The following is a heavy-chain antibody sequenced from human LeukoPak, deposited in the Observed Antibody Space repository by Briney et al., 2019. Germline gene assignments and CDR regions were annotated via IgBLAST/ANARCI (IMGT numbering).Heavy chain of an antibody. D-gene: IGHD3-9*01. Sequence: SETLSLTCTVSGDSISTGNYYWSWIRQPAGKGLEWIGRIYTSGSTHYNPSLKSRVTISVDTSKNQFSLKLSSVTAADTAVYYCAALTGYQYFDYWGQGTPATVSS. V-gene: IGHV4-61*02. J-gene: IGHJ4*02. CDR3: AALTGYQYFDY. CDR1: GDSISTGNYY. CDR2: IYTSGST.